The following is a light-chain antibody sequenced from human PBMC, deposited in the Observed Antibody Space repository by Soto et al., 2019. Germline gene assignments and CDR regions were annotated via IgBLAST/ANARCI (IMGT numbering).Light chain of an antibody. CDR2: AAS. J-gene: IGKJ1*01. V-gene: IGKV1-12*01. Sequence: DIQMTQSPSSVSASVGDRVTITCRASQGISSWLAWYQQKPGKAPKLLIYAASSLQSGVPSRFSATGSGTDFPLTIDSLQPEDFATYYCLQVKNFPRTFGQGTKLEIK. CDR1: QGISSW. CDR3: LQVKNFPRT.